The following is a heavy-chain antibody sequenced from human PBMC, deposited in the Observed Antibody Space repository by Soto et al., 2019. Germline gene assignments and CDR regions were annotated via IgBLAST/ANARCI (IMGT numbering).Heavy chain of an antibody. CDR2: INHSGST. V-gene: IGHV4-34*01. CDR3: ASRTGVYGSQRDYYYGMDV. CDR1: GGSFSGYY. D-gene: IGHD4-17*01. J-gene: IGHJ6*02. Sequence: SETLSLTCAVYGGSFSGYYWSWIRQPPGKGLEWIGEINHSGSTNYNPSLKSRVTISVDTSKNQFSLKLSSVTAADTAVYYCASRTGVYGSQRDYYYGMDVWGQGTTVTVSS.